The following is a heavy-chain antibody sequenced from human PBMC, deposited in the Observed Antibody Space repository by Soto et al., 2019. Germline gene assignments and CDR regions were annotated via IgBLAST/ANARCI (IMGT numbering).Heavy chain of an antibody. J-gene: IGHJ4*02. CDR3: APVAPLVGGVIPPAY. Sequence: GGSLRLSCAASGFTFSSYAMSWVRQASGKGLEWVSAISGSGGSTYYADSVKGRFTISRDNSKNTLCLQMNSLRAEETAVYYFAPVAPLVGGVIPPAYWGQGTLVPVSS. CDR2: ISGSGGST. V-gene: IGHV3-23*01. CDR1: GFTFSSYA. D-gene: IGHD3-10*01.